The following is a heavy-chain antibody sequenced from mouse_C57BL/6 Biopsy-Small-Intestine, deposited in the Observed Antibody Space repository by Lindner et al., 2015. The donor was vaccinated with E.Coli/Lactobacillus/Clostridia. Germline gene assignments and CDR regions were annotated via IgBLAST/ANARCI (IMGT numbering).Heavy chain of an antibody. V-gene: IGHV1-84*02. J-gene: IGHJ4*01. Sequence: SVKVSCKASGYTFTNYAMHWVRQAPGQGLEWMGWITAGNGNTKYSQKFQGRVAITRDTSASTAYMELSGLRSEDTAVYYCARSRQIGSGVYLDPWGQGTLVTVSS. CDR3: ARSRQIGSGVYLDP. CDR2: ITAGNGNT. CDR1: GYTFTNYA. D-gene: IGHD2-2*01.